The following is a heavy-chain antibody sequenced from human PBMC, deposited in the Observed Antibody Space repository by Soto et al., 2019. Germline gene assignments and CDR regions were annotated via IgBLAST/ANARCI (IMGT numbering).Heavy chain of an antibody. CDR3: TRVDSYDILTGYYNFDR. CDR2: MFYSGST. V-gene: IGHV4-39*01. J-gene: IGHJ4*02. CDR1: GGSISSSSHY. Sequence: QLQLQESGPGLVKPSETLSLTCSVSGGSISSSSHYWGWIRQPPGKGLEWIASMFYSGSTYYNPSLKSRVTMSVDTSKNQFSLNLSSVTAADTAVYYCTRVDSYDILTGYYNFDRWGQGTLVTVSS. D-gene: IGHD3-9*01.